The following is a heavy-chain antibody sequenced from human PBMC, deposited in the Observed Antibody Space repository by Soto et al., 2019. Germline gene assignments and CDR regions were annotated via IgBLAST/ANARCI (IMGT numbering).Heavy chain of an antibody. Sequence: QVQLQESGPGQVKPSETLFLTCTVSGGSVSSGTYYWSWIRQPAGKGLEWMGYIYRGSPNYNPSLESRATISVDTSRTQFSLMLSSVTAADTAVYYCSRDQGLGAGHFALWGRGTLVTVSS. D-gene: IGHD7-27*01. CDR2: IYRGSP. J-gene: IGHJ2*01. V-gene: IGHV4-61*01. CDR3: SRDQGLGAGHFAL. CDR1: GGSVSSGTYY.